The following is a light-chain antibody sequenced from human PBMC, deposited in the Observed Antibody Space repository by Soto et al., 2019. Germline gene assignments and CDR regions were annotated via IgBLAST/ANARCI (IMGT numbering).Light chain of an antibody. CDR2: GAS. Sequence: EIVLTQSPGTLSLSPVSRATLSCRASQTVTTDLAWYQQKPGQAPRLVIHGASTRATDFPARFSGSGSGTEFTLTISRLEPEDFAVYYCQQSATFGPGTKVDI. J-gene: IGKJ3*01. V-gene: IGKV3-20*01. CDR1: QTVTTD. CDR3: QQSAT.